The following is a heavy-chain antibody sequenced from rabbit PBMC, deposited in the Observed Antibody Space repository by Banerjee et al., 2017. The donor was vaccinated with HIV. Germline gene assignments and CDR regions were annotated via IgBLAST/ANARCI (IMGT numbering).Heavy chain of an antibody. CDR2: IYPDYGST. D-gene: IGHD1-1*01. Sequence: QEQLVESGGGLVTLGGSLKLSCKASGIDFSSYGISWVRQAPGKGLEWIAYIYPDYGSTDYASWVNGRFTISLDNAQNTVFLQMTSLTAADTATYFCARDHISNSVYYYDLWGQGTLVTVS. V-gene: IGHV1S47*01. CDR1: GIDFSSYG. CDR3: ARDHISNSVYYYDL. J-gene: IGHJ6*01.